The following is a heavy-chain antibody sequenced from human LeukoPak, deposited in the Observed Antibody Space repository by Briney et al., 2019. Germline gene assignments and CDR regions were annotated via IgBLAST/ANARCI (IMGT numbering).Heavy chain of an antibody. CDR2: IRSDGSIK. V-gene: IGHV3-30*02. CDR3: AKDLAPLGYCSGGSCYGRVY. CDR1: GFTFSSYG. D-gene: IGHD2-15*01. J-gene: IGHJ4*02. Sequence: GGSLRLSCAASGFTFSSYGMHWVRQAPGKGLEWVAFIRSDGSIKYYADSVKGRFTISRDISKNTLYLQMNSLRAEDTAVYYCAKDLAPLGYCSGGSCYGRVYWGQGTLVTVSS.